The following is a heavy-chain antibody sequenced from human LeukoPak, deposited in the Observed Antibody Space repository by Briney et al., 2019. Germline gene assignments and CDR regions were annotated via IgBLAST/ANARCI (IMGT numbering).Heavy chain of an antibody. CDR3: ARAIDSSSPFDY. CDR1: GGSFSGYY. Sequence: PSETLSLTCAVYGGSFSGYYWSWIRQPPGKGLEWIGEINHSGSTNYNPSLKSRVTISVDTSKNQFSLKLSSVTAADTAVCYCARAIDSSSPFDYWGQGTLVTVSS. D-gene: IGHD6-13*01. V-gene: IGHV4-34*01. J-gene: IGHJ4*02. CDR2: INHSGST.